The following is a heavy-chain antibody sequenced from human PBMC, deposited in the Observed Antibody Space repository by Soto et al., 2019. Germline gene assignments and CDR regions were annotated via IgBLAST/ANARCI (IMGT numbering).Heavy chain of an antibody. Sequence: EVQLAESGGGLVQPGGSLRLSCAASGFQFSSYEMNWVRQAPGKGLEWVAHISHSGATIFYTDSVKGRFTISRVNTNNSLSLQMTSLRADDTAIYYCARGAFWYTTSTTDDAFDVWGQGTVVTVSS. CDR3: ARGAFWYTTSTTDDAFDV. CDR1: GFQFSSYE. CDR2: ISHSGATI. J-gene: IGHJ3*01. V-gene: IGHV3-48*03. D-gene: IGHD6-6*01.